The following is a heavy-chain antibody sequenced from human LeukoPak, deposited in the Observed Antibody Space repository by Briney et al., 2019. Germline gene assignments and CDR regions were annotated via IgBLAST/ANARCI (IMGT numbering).Heavy chain of an antibody. V-gene: IGHV1-18*01. J-gene: IGHJ5*02. D-gene: IGHD6-19*01. CDR2: ISAYNDNT. CDR3: AKQYSSGWYWFDP. Sequence: ASVKVSCKASGYTFTSYGISWVRQAPGQGLEWMGWISAYNDNTNYAQKLQGRVTMTTDTSTSTAYMELRSLRSDDTAVYYCAKQYSSGWYWFDPWGQGTLVTVSS. CDR1: GYTFTSYG.